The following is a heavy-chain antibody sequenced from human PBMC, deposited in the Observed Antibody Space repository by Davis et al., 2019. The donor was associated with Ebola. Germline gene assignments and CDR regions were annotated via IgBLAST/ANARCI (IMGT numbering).Heavy chain of an antibody. Sequence: PSETLSLTCAVSGDSVSISSGGYNWIRQPPSRGLEWLGRTYYSSKWYNESALSVKSRITISADTAKNQLSLHLNSVTPEDTAVYYCARGWLRSAFDQWGQGTLVTVSS. CDR3: ARGWLRSAFDQ. CDR2: TYYSSKWYN. J-gene: IGHJ4*02. D-gene: IGHD5-12*01. CDR1: GDSVSISSGG. V-gene: IGHV6-1*01.